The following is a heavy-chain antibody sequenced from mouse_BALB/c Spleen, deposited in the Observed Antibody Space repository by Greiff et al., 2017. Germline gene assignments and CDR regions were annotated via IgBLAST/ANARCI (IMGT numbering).Heavy chain of an antibody. V-gene: IGHV5-15*02. CDR3: ARESTGWLAY. Sequence: EVKLMESGGGLVQPGGSRKLSCAASGFTFSDYGMAWVRQAPGKGPEWVAFISNLAYSIYYADTVTGRSTISRENAKNTLYLEMSSLRSEDTAMYYCARESTGWLAYWGQGTLVTVSA. J-gene: IGHJ3*01. CDR2: ISNLAYSI. D-gene: IGHD1-1*01. CDR1: GFTFSDYG.